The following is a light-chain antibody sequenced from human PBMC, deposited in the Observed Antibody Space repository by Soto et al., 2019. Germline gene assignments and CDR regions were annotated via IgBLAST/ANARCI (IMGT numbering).Light chain of an antibody. J-gene: IGKJ1*01. CDR3: QQYGSSPSRT. CDR2: DAS. CDR1: QSLSRR. V-gene: IGKV1-5*01. Sequence: DIQMTQSPSTVTASIGDRVTITCRASQSLSRRLAWYQQKPGKAPKLLIYDASSLESGVPSRFSGSGSGTEFTLTIRSLQPEDFAVYYCQQYGSSPSRTFGQGTKVEIK.